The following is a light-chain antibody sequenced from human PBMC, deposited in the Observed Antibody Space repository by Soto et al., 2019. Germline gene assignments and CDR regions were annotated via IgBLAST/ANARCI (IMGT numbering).Light chain of an antibody. CDR1: QTISNY. CDR3: QQSYSSPYT. J-gene: IGKJ3*01. CDR2: GAS. V-gene: IGKV1-39*01. Sequence: DIQMSQSPSSLSASLGYAFTITCLASQTISNYLNWYQHKSGKAPKVLIYGASRLQSGVPSRYSGSGVGTDFTLTISGLQPEDFATYYCQQSYSSPYTFGPGTKVDIK.